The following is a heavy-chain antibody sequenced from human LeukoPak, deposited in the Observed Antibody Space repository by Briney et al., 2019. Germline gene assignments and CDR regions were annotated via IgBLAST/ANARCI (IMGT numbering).Heavy chain of an antibody. J-gene: IGHJ4*01. D-gene: IGHD4-23*01. CDR1: GGSISNYY. V-gene: IGHV4-59*08. Sequence: SDTLSLTCIVSGGSISNYYWSWIRQSPGKGLEWMGYFYYSGSTNSNPSLKSRVTISVDTSKNQFSLKLSSVTAADTAVYYCARHVSGNYFDYWGQGTLVTVSS. CDR2: FYYSGST. CDR3: ARHVSGNYFDY.